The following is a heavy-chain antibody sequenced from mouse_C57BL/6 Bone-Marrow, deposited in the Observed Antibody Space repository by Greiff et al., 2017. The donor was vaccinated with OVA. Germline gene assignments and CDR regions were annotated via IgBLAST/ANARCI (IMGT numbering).Heavy chain of an antibody. J-gene: IGHJ3*01. Sequence: VQLQESGAELAKPGASVKLSCKASGYTFTSYWMHWVKQRPGQGLEWIGYINPSSGYTKYNQKFKGKATLTADKSSSPAYMQLSSLTYEDSAVYYCASTPYYSNYPFAYWGQGTLVTVSA. CDR2: INPSSGYT. CDR3: ASTPYYSNYPFAY. D-gene: IGHD2-5*01. V-gene: IGHV1-7*01. CDR1: GYTFTSYW.